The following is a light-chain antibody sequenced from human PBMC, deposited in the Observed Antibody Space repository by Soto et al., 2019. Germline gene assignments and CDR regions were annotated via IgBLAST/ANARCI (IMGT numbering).Light chain of an antibody. CDR1: SSDVSGYNF. Sequence: QSALTQPASVSGSPGQSITISCTGTSSDVSGYNFVSWCQQHPGKAPKLMIYDVTNRPSGVSDRFSGSKSGNTASLTISGLQAEDEADYYCSSYTSSSSYVFGTGTKVTVL. V-gene: IGLV2-14*03. J-gene: IGLJ1*01. CDR3: SSYTSSSSYV. CDR2: DVT.